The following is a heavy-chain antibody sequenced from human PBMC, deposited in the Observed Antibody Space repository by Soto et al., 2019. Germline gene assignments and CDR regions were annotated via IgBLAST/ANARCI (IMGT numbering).Heavy chain of an antibody. J-gene: IGHJ6*02. CDR2: IYYSGST. CDR3: AREVIWFGEFNYYYYGMDV. CDR1: GGSISSGGYY. Sequence: LSLTCTVSGGSISSGGYYWSWIRQHPGKGLEWIGYIYYSGSTYYNPSLKSRVTISVDTSKNQFSLKLSSVTAADTAVYYCAREVIWFGEFNYYYYGMDVWGQGTTVTVSS. V-gene: IGHV4-31*03. D-gene: IGHD3-10*01.